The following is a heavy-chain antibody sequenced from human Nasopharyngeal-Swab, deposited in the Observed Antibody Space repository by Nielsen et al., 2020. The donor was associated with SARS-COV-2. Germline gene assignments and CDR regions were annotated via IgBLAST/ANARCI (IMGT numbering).Heavy chain of an antibody. D-gene: IGHD6-13*01. V-gene: IGHV1-46*01. Sequence: WVRQAPGQGLEWMGVITPSGGATNYAREFRGRVTMTRDPSTSTVYLDLSSLKSEDTAVYFCASEPGGMAAPGKHFDPWGQGTLVTVSS. CDR3: ASEPGGMAAPGKHFDP. CDR2: ITPSGGAT. J-gene: IGHJ5*02.